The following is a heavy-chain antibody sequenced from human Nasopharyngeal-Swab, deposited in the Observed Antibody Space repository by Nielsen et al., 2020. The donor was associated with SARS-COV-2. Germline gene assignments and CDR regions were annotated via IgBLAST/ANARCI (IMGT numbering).Heavy chain of an antibody. Sequence: GESLKISCAASGFTFSTYNLNWVRQAPGKGLEWVSSISSGSDYIYYADSVKGRFTISRDDAKNSLYLQMSNLRAEDTAVYYCAREFGYSGYDKRYYYYGMDVWGQGTTVTVSS. CDR2: ISSGSDYI. CDR1: GFTFSTYN. CDR3: AREFGYSGYDKRYYYYGMDV. V-gene: IGHV3-21*01. J-gene: IGHJ6*02. D-gene: IGHD5-12*01.